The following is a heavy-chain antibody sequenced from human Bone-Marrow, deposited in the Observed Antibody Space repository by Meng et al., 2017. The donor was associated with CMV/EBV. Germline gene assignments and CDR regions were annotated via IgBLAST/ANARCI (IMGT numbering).Heavy chain of an antibody. CDR1: RGTFRSYA. J-gene: IGHJ2*01. CDR2: IIPIFCTA. Sequence: KAARGTFRSYAISWLRQPPGQGFEWMGGIIPIFCTANYSQKLQGRVTITTDESPNTAFMELSRLRSEDTAVYYCARVPQGGNWYFDLWGHGTLVTVSS. V-gene: IGHV1-69*05. CDR3: ARVPQGGNWYFDL.